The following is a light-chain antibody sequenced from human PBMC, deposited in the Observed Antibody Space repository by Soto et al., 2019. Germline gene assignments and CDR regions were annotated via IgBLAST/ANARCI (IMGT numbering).Light chain of an antibody. V-gene: IGKV3-15*01. CDR3: QQYDNWPRT. CDR1: QSVSSK. J-gene: IGKJ1*01. CDR2: GAS. Sequence: EIVMTQSPATLSVSPGERAALSCRASQSVSSKLAWYQQKPGQAPRLLMYGASTRATGIPARFSGSGSGAEFTLTISSLQSEDFAVYYCQQYDNWPRTFGQGNKVDIK.